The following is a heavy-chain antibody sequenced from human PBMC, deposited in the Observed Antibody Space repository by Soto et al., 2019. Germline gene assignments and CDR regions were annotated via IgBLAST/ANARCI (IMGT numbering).Heavy chain of an antibody. CDR3: VKDVGIAVALDS. J-gene: IGHJ4*02. D-gene: IGHD6-19*01. CDR2: ALNDGSSK. CDR1: GFTFRTSG. Sequence: QVQLVESGGRVAQPGRSLLLSCVGSGFTFRTSGMHWVRQAPGKGLEWVAVALNDGSSKFYADSVKGRFTISRDDSKNTLYLEMNRLRAEDTAVYYCVKDVGIAVALDSWGPGTLVTVSA. V-gene: IGHV3-30*18.